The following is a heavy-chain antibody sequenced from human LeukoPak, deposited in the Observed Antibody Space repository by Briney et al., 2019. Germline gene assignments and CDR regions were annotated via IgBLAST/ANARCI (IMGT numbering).Heavy chain of an antibody. V-gene: IGHV4-39*01. D-gene: IGHD3-22*01. CDR2: IYYSGST. Sequence: SETLSLTCTVSGGSISSSSYYWGWIRQPPGKGLEWIGSIYYSGSTYYNPSLKSRVTISVDTSKNQFSLKLSSVTAADTAVYYCARGWLLGYFQHWGRGTLVTVSS. CDR3: ARGWLLGYFQH. J-gene: IGHJ1*01. CDR1: GGSISSSSYY.